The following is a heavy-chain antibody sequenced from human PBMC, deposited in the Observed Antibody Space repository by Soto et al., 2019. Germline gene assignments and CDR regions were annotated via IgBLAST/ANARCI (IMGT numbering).Heavy chain of an antibody. Sequence: EVQLVDSGGALVQPGESLRLSCAASGFTFSDYLMTWVRQAPGKGLEWVATIKQDGNEKYYVHSVKGRFTISRDNAKNSLYLQLNALRAEDTAVYYCAIGHWLGKWGQGTLVTVSS. CDR2: IKQDGNEK. D-gene: IGHD6-19*01. V-gene: IGHV3-7*01. J-gene: IGHJ4*02. CDR3: AIGHWLGK. CDR1: GFTFSDYL.